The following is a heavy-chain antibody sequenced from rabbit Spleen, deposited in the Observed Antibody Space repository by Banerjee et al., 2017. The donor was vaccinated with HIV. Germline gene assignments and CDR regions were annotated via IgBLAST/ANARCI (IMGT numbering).Heavy chain of an antibody. V-gene: IGHV1S45*01. Sequence: QEQLVESGGGLVKPEGSLKLSCTASGFSFSNKAVMCWVRQAPGKGLEWIACINAVTGKAVYATWAKGRFTCSKTSSTTVTLQMTRLTAADTGTYFCARDTSSSFSSYGMDLWGPGTLVTVS. CDR2: INAVTGKA. D-gene: IGHD1-1*01. CDR1: GFSFSNKAV. CDR3: ARDTSSSFSSYGMDL. J-gene: IGHJ6*01.